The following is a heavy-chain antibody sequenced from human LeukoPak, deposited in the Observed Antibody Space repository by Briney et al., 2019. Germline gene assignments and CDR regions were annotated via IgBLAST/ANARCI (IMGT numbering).Heavy chain of an antibody. Sequence: PGGSLRLSCAASGFTFDDYAMHWVRQAPGKGLEWVSGISWNSGSIGYADSVKGRFTISRDNAKNSLYLQMNSLRAEDTALYYCAKDIDYSPHGAFDYWGQGTLVTVSS. CDR2: ISWNSGSI. CDR1: GFTFDDYA. CDR3: AKDIDYSPHGAFDY. J-gene: IGHJ4*02. D-gene: IGHD4-11*01. V-gene: IGHV3-9*01.